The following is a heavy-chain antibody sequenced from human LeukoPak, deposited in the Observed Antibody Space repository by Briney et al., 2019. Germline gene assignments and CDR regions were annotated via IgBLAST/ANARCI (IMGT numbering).Heavy chain of an antibody. D-gene: IGHD3-22*01. Sequence: SVKVSCKASGGTFSSYAISWVRQAPGQGLEWMGGIIPIFGTANYAQKFQGRVTITTDESTSTAYMELSSLRSEDTAVYYCARGRFYYYDSSGYCDAFDIWGQGTKVTVSS. V-gene: IGHV1-69*05. CDR2: IIPIFGTA. J-gene: IGHJ3*02. CDR3: ARGRFYYYDSSGYCDAFDI. CDR1: GGTFSSYA.